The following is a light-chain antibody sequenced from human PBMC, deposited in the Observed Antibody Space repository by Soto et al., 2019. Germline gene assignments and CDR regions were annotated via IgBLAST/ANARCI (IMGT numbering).Light chain of an antibody. CDR2: DVT. CDR3: SSFTTSSTWV. CDR1: SSDVGGYNY. Sequence: QSALTQPASVSGSPGQSITISCTGTSSDVGGYNYVSWYQQYPGKAPKLMIYDVTTRPSGVSSRFSGSKSGNTASLTISGLQAEDEADYYCSSFTTSSTWVFGAGTKLTV. V-gene: IGLV2-14*01. J-gene: IGLJ3*02.